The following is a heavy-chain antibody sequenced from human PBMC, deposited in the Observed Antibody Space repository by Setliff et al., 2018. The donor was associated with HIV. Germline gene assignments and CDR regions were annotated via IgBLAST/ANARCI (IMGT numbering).Heavy chain of an antibody. V-gene: IGHV4-59*12. CDR2: IYYSGST. D-gene: IGHD1-26*01. CDR1: GGSISTYY. J-gene: IGHJ3*02. CDR3: AREEPNSGSYYGIRAFDI. Sequence: SETLSLTCTVSGGSISTYYWSWIRQPPGKGLEWVGYIYYSGSTNYNPSLKSRVTISVDTSKNHFSLRLSSVTAADTAVYYCAREEPNSGSYYGIRAFDIWGQGTMVTVSS.